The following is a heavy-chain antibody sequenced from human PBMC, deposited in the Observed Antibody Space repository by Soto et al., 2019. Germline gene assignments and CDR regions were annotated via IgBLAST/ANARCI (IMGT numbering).Heavy chain of an antibody. J-gene: IGHJ6*02. CDR3: AKDLHYYYYGMDV. CDR2: ISYDGSNK. CDR1: GFTFSSYG. Sequence: GGSLRLSCAASGFTFSSYGMHWVRQAPGKGLEWVAVISYDGSNKYYADSVKGRFTISRDNSKNTLYLQMNSLRAEDTAVYYCAKDLHYYYYGMDVWGQGTTVTVSS. V-gene: IGHV3-30*18.